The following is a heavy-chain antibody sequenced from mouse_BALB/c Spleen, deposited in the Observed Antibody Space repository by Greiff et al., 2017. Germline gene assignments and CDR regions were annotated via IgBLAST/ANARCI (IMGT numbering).Heavy chain of an antibody. V-gene: IGHV1S81*02. CDR2: INPSNGGT. D-gene: IGHD1-2*01. J-gene: IGHJ1*01. CDR3: TRRGADYGTWGWYFDV. Sequence: VKLMESGAELVKPGASVKLSCKASGYTFTSYYMYWVKQRPGQGLEWIGEINPSNGGTNFNEKFKSKATLTVDKSSSTAYMQLSSLTSEDSAVYYSTRRGADYGTWGWYFDVWGAGTTVTVSS. CDR1: GYTFTSYY.